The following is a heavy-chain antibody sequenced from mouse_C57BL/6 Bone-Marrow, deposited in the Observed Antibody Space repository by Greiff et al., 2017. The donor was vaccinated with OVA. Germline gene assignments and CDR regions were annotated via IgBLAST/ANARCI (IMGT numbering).Heavy chain of an antibody. CDR2: IWSGGST. J-gene: IGHJ1*03. Sequence: QVQLKQSGPGLVQPSQSLSITCTVSGFSLTSYGVHWVRQPPGKGLEWLGVIWSGGSTDYNAAFISRLSISKDNSKSQVFFKMNSLQADDTAIYYCAKADYGTPYWYFDVWGTGTTVTVSS. CDR1: GFSLTSYG. V-gene: IGHV2-4*01. CDR3: AKADYGTPYWYFDV. D-gene: IGHD1-1*01.